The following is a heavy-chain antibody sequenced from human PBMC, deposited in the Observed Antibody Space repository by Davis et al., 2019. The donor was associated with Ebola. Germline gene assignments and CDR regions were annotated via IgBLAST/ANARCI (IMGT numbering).Heavy chain of an antibody. J-gene: IGHJ6*04. CDR1: GFTFSSYW. V-gene: IGHV3-66*01. Sequence: GESLKISCAASGFTFSSYWMSWVRQAPGKGLEWVSVVYRDGNTYYADSVRGRFTISRDNAKNTLYLQMNSLRAEDTAVYYCAREDLYGMDVWGKGTTVTVSS. CDR3: AREDLYGMDV. CDR2: VYRDGNT.